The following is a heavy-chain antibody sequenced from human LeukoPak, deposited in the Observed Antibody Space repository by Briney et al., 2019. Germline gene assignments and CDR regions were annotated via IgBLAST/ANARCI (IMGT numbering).Heavy chain of an antibody. Sequence: SETLSLTCTVSGGSISSSSYYWGWIRQPPGKGLEWIGSIYYSGSTYYNPSLKSRVTISVDTSKNQFSLKLSSVTAADTAVYYCARRYSGYYRYYYYYYMDVWGKGTTVTISS. J-gene: IGHJ6*03. D-gene: IGHD3-22*01. CDR1: GGSISSSSYY. V-gene: IGHV4-39*07. CDR3: ARRYSGYYRYYYYYYMDV. CDR2: IYYSGST.